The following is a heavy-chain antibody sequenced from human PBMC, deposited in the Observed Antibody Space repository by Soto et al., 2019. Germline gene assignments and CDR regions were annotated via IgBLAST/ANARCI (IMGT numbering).Heavy chain of an antibody. Sequence: RASVKVSCKVSGYTLTELSMHWVRQAPGKGLEWMGGFDPEDGETIYAQKFQGRVTMTEDTSTDTAYMELSSLRSEDTAVYYCATRYNWNPGAFDIWGQGTMVTVSS. CDR2: FDPEDGET. CDR3: ATRYNWNPGAFDI. D-gene: IGHD1-20*01. V-gene: IGHV1-24*01. J-gene: IGHJ3*02. CDR1: GYTLTELS.